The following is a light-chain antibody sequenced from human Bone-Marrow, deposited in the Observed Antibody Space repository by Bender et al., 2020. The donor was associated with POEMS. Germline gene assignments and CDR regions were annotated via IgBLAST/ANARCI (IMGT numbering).Light chain of an antibody. CDR2: EDD. V-gene: IGLV6-57*01. CDR1: SGSIASNY. Sequence: NFMLTQPHSVSESPGKTVTISCTRSSGSIASNYVQWYQQRPGSSPTTVIYEDDQRPSGVPDRFSGSIDSSSNSASLIISGLRTEDEADYYCHSTDITSHVIFGGGTKLTVL. J-gene: IGLJ2*01. CDR3: HSTDITSHVI.